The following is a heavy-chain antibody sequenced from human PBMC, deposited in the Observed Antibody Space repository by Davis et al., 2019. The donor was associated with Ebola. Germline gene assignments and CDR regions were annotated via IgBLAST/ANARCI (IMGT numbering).Heavy chain of an antibody. CDR2: IYYSGST. CDR1: GGSISSYY. V-gene: IGHV4-59*01. J-gene: IGHJ4*02. CDR3: ARVDEDQELPADY. D-gene: IGHD1-7*01. Sequence: PSETLSLTCTVSGGSISSYYWSWIRQPPWKGLEWIGYIYYSGSTNYNPSLKNRVTISVDTSKNQFSLKLSSVTAADTAVYYCARVDEDQELPADYWGQGTLVTVSS.